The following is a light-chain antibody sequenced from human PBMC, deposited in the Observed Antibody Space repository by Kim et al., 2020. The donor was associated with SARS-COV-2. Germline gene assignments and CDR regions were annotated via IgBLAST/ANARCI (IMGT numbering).Light chain of an antibody. V-gene: IGLV1-44*01. J-gene: IGLJ2*01. CDR3: ASWDDSLNGLVV. CDR1: SSNVGGNS. CDR2: SND. Sequence: ELTQPPSASGTPGQKISISCSGTSSNVGGNSVSWYKQLPGQAPQLLIHSNDQRPSGVPDRFSASKSVTSASLAISGLQSEDEADYYCASWDDSLNGLVVFGGGTQLTVL.